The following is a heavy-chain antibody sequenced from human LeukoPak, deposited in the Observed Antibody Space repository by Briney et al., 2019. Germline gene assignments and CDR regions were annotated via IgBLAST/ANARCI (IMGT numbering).Heavy chain of an antibody. CDR2: ISSSSSYI. V-gene: IGHV3-21*01. J-gene: IGHJ3*02. Sequence: GGSLRLSCAASGFTFSSYSMNWVRQAPGKGLEWVSSISSSSSYIYYADSVKGRFTISRDNAKNSLYLQMNSLRAEDTAVYYCARDLLPDDAFDIWGQGTMATVPS. CDR3: ARDLLPDDAFDI. CDR1: GFTFSSYS.